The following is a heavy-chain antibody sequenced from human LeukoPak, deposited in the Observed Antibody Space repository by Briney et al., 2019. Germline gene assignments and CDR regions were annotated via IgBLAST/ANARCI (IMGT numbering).Heavy chain of an antibody. CDR2: VNLQGST. Sequence: SETLSLTCGVSGGSISDTNWLTWFRQPPGKGLEWIGEVNLQGSTHYNPSLKSRAAISVDKSENHISLRLTSVTAADTAVYYCAREGGPYRPLDYSGQGTLVTVAS. J-gene: IGHJ4*02. CDR3: AREGGPYRPLDY. V-gene: IGHV4-4*02. CDR1: GGSISDTNW.